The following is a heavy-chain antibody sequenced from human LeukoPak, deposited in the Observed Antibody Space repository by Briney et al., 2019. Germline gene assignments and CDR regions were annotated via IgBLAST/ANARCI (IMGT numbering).Heavy chain of an antibody. CDR1: GFTFSRYS. V-gene: IGHV3-21*04. CDR2: IRISSRYI. CDR3: AKEQRDWNYGVFDY. J-gene: IGHJ4*02. D-gene: IGHD1-7*01. Sequence: GGALRLSCAASGFTFSRYSMNWLRQAPGKGLEWVSSIRISSRYIYYADSVKGRFTMSRDNAKNSLYLQVNSLRAEDTAEYYCAKEQRDWNYGVFDYWGQGTQVTVSS.